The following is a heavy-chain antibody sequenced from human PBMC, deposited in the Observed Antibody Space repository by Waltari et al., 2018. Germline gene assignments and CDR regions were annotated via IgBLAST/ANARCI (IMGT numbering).Heavy chain of an antibody. CDR3: SRDSHYGDYAY. Sequence: EVQLGESGVVLVAPGGSLRLSWSASGFTLSSYWMSWVRQAPGKGLEWVANKKQDGSEKYYVDSVNGRFTISRDNAKNSLYLQMNSLRAEDTAVYYCSRDSHYGDYAYWGQGTLVTVSS. CDR1: GFTLSSYW. D-gene: IGHD4-17*01. V-gene: IGHV3-7*01. CDR2: KKQDGSEK. J-gene: IGHJ4*02.